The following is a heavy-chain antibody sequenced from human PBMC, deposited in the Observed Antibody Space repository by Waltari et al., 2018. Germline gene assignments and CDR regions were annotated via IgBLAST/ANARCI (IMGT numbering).Heavy chain of an antibody. D-gene: IGHD6-13*01. CDR1: GFPFIIYS. J-gene: IGHJ4*02. CDR2: ISGPALTT. CDR3: AKAGGIAAAEFQFDF. V-gene: IGHV3-23*01. Sequence: EVQLLESGGGLVQPGGSLRLSCAASGFPFIIYSMTWVRQAPGKGLEWVSSISGPALTTFYADSVKGRFSVSRDNSKNTLYLQINGLRADDTAVYYCAKAGGIAAAEFQFDFWGRGTLVTVSS.